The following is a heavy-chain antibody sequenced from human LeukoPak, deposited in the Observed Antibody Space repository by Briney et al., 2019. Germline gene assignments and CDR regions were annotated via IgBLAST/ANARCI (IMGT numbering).Heavy chain of an antibody. J-gene: IGHJ4*02. D-gene: IGHD1/OR15-1a*01. CDR2: ISGSSSTI. CDR3: ARDSFLTGTFDS. CDR1: GFSFNSYT. V-gene: IGHV3-48*02. Sequence: GGSLRLSCAASGFSFNSYTMNWVRQAPGKGLEWLSFISGSSSTIYYADSVKGRFTISRDNAKNSLYLQMNSLRDEDTAVYYCARDSFLTGTFDSWGQGTLVTVSS.